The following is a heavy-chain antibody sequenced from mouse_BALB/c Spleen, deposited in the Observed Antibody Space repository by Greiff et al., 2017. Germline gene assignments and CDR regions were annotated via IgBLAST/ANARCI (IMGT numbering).Heavy chain of an antibody. CDR3: ARGIYYDYESSYYAMDY. V-gene: IGHV1-9*01. CDR2: ILPGSGST. D-gene: IGHD2-4*01. CDR1: GYTFSSYW. Sequence: QVQLKQSGAELMKPGASVKISCKATGYTFSSYWIEWVKQRPGHGLEWIGEILPGSGSTNYNEKFKGKATFTADTSSNTAYMQLSSLTSEDSAVYYCARGIYYDYESSYYAMDYWGQGTSVTVSS. J-gene: IGHJ4*01.